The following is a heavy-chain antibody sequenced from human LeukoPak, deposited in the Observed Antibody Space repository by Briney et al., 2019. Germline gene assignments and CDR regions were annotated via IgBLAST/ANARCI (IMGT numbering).Heavy chain of an antibody. D-gene: IGHD2-2*01. V-gene: IGHV4-39*01. CDR1: GGSISSSSYY. CDR3: ASRGGVVVPVPFQH. Sequence: SETLSLTCTVSGGSISSSSYYWGWIRQPPGKGLEWIGSIYYSGSTYYNPSLKSRVTISVDTSKNQFSLKLSSETAADTAVYYCASRGGVVVPVPFQHWGQGTLVTVSS. CDR2: IYYSGST. J-gene: IGHJ1*01.